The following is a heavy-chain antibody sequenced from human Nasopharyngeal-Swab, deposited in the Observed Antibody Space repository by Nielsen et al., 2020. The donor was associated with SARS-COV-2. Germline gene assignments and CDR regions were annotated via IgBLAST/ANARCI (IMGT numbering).Heavy chain of an antibody. Sequence: GGSLRLSCAASGFTFSSYSMNWVRQAPGKGLEWVSYISSSSTIYYADSVKGRFTISRDNAKNSLYLQMNSLRDEDTAVYYCARGGYYDNWFDPWGQGTLGTVSS. CDR1: GFTFSSYS. J-gene: IGHJ5*02. CDR3: ARGGYYDNWFDP. D-gene: IGHD3-22*01. V-gene: IGHV3-48*02. CDR2: ISSSSTI.